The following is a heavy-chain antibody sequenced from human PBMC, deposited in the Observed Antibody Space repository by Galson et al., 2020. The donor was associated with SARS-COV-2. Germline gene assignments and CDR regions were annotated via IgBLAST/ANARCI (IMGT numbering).Heavy chain of an antibody. CDR1: GFTFSSYA. Sequence: GGSLRLSCAASGFTFSSYAMHWVRQAPGKGLEWVAVISYDGSNKYYADSVKGRFTISRDNSKNTLYLQMNSLRAEDTAVYYCARDYSGSYHGPFDYWGQGTLVTVSS. CDR3: ARDYSGSYHGPFDY. J-gene: IGHJ4*02. V-gene: IGHV3-30*01. D-gene: IGHD1-26*01. CDR2: ISYDGSNK.